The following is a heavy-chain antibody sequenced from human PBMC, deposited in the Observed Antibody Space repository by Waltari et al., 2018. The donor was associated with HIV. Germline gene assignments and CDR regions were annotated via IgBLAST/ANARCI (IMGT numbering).Heavy chain of an antibody. CDR1: GDSLINYY. D-gene: IGHD1-26*01. V-gene: IGHV4-59*08. J-gene: IGHJ6*02. CDR2: SFYGGDT. CDR3: ARPIRGSGVGAFHV. Sequence: QVHPQESGPGLVKPSEALSLTCSGAGDSLINYYWSWVRQSPEKGLEWIGYSFYGGDTNYNPSLKSRATISIDPSASQLSLKINSVTAADSGVYYCARPIRGSGVGAFHVWGQGTTVIVSS.